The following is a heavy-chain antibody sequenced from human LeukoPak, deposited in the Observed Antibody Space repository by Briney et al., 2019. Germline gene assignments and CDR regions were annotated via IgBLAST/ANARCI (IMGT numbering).Heavy chain of an antibody. CDR2: IDHSKST. Sequence: SDTLSLTCTVSGCSIISTSVQWVWIRRPPGNGLTWLGIIDHSKSTYDNPSLERLTTISVVTSKTQFILKLSSVTAADTAVYYGARLYYDSRGYYGFDRWGQGTLVTVSS. V-gene: IGHV4-39*01. CDR1: GCSIISTSVQ. J-gene: IGHJ5*02. D-gene: IGHD3-22*01. CDR3: ARLYYDSRGYYGFDR.